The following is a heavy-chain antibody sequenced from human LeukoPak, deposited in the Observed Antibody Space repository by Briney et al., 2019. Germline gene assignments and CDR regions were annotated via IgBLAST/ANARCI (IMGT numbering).Heavy chain of an antibody. CDR1: GFTFSSYA. D-gene: IGHD4-23*01. V-gene: IGHV3-23*01. J-gene: IGHJ4*02. Sequence: PGGPLRLSCAAFGFTFSSYAMSWVRQAPGKGLEWVSSISGSGGNTYYADSVKGRFTISRDNSKNTLYMQMNSLRAEDTAVYYCAKLVTHFDYWGQGTLVTVSS. CDR3: AKLVTHFDY. CDR2: ISGSGGNT.